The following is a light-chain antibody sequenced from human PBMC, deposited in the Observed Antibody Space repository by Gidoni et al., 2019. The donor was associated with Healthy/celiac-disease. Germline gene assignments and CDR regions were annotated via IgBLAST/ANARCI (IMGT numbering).Light chain of an antibody. J-gene: IGLJ1*01. Sequence: QSVLTPPPSVSGAPGQRVTISCTGSSSNIGAGYDVHWYQQLPGTAPKLLIYGNSNRPSGVPDRFSGSKSGTSASLAITGLQAEDEADYYCQSYDSRLSGYVFGIGTKVTVL. CDR3: QSYDSRLSGYV. CDR2: GNS. CDR1: SSNIGAGYD. V-gene: IGLV1-40*01.